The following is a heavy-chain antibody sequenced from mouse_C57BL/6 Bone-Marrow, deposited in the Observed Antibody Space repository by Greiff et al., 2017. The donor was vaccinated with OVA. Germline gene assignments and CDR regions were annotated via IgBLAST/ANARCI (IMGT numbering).Heavy chain of an antibody. CDR2: INPYNGDT. CDR1: GYSFTGYF. D-gene: IGHD2-2*01. V-gene: IGHV1-20*01. Sequence: VQLQQSGPELVKPGDSVKISCKASGYSFTGYFMNWVMQSPGKSLEWIGRINPYNGDTFYNQKFKGKATLTVDKSSSTAHMELRSLTSEDSAVYYCARGLRRNAMDYWGQGTSVTVSS. J-gene: IGHJ4*01. CDR3: ARGLRRNAMDY.